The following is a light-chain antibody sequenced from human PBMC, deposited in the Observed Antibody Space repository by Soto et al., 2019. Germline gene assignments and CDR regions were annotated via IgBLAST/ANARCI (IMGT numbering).Light chain of an antibody. CDR3: QQYGSSPPT. CDR1: QSVSTY. Sequence: EIVLTQSPATLSLSPGERATLSCRASQSVSTYLAWYQQKPGQAPRLLIYGASSRATGIPDRFSGGGSGTDFTLSISRLESEDFAVYYCQQYGSSPPTFGQGTRLEI. V-gene: IGKV3-20*01. CDR2: GAS. J-gene: IGKJ5*01.